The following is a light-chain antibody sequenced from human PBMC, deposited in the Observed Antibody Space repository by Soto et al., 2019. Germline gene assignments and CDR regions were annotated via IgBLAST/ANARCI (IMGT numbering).Light chain of an antibody. J-gene: IGKJ5*01. Sequence: EVVLTQSPGTLSLSPGERATLSCRASQSVADSYLAWYQQKPGRAPRLLFYAATRRATGIPDRFSGSGSGTDFTLTISSLQSEDFAVYYCQQYNSWPPITFGQGTRLEIK. CDR3: QQYNSWPPIT. CDR2: AAT. V-gene: IGKV3-20*01. CDR1: QSVADSY.